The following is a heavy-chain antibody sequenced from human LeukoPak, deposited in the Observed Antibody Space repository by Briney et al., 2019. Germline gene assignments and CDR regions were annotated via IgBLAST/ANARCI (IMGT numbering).Heavy chain of an antibody. CDR3: ARVEVYCSSTSCYTLGWFDP. CDR2: ISAYNGNT. CDR1: GYTFTSYG. J-gene: IGHJ5*02. Sequence: GASVTVSCKASGYTFTSYGISGVRQAPGQGREGRGWISAYNGNTNNAQKLQGRVTMTTDTSTSTAYMELRSLRSDDTAVYYCARVEVYCSSTSCYTLGWFDPWGQGTLVTVSS. D-gene: IGHD2-2*02. V-gene: IGHV1-18*01.